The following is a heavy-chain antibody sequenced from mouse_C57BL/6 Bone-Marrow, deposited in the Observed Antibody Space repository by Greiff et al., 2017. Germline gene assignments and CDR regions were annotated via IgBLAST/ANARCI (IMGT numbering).Heavy chain of an antibody. CDR2: IRNKANNHAT. CDR1: GFTFSDAW. CDR3: RFYGREYFDV. D-gene: IGHD1-1*01. J-gene: IGHJ1*03. V-gene: IGHV6-6*01. Sequence: EVKLEESGGGLVQPGGSMKLSCAASGFTFSDAWMDWVRQSPEKGLEWAAEIRNKANNHATYYAESVKGRFTISRDDSKSSVYLQMNSLRAEDTGIYYCRFYGREYFDVWGTGTTVTVSS.